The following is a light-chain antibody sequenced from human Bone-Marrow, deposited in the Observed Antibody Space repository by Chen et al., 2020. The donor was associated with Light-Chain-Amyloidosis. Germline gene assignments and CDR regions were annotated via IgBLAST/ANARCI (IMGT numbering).Light chain of an antibody. CDR2: RDT. V-gene: IGLV3-25*03. Sequence: SYELTQPPSVSVSPGQTARITRSGEDLPTKYAYWYQQKPGQAPVLVIHRDTERPSGISERFSGSSSGTTATLTINGVQAEDEADYHCQSADSSGTYEVIFGGGTKLTVL. J-gene: IGLJ2*01. CDR3: QSADSSGTYEVI. CDR1: DLPTKY.